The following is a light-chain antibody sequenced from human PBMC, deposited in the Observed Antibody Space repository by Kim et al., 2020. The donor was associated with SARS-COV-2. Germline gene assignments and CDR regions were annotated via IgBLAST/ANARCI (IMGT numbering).Light chain of an antibody. J-gene: IGLJ2*01. Sequence: GQSITISCTGTSSDVGSYNLVSWYQQHPGKAPKLMIYEATKRPSGVSNRFSASKSGNTASLTISGLQAEDEADYYCCSYAAGATLIFGGGTQLTVL. CDR1: SSDVGSYNL. V-gene: IGLV2-23*01. CDR2: EAT. CDR3: CSYAAGATLI.